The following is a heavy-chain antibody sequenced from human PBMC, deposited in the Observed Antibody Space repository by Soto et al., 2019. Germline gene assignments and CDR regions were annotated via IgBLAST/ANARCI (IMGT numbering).Heavy chain of an antibody. CDR2: INSDGSST. CDR3: ARGYYDYIWGSYRLSDYFDY. CDR1: GFTFSSYW. V-gene: IGHV3-74*01. D-gene: IGHD3-16*02. Sequence: EVQLVESGGGLVQPGGSLRLSCAASGFTFSSYWMQWVRQAPGKGLVWVSRINSDGSSTSYADSVKGRFTISRDNAKNTLYLQMNSLRAEDTAVYYCARGYYDYIWGSYRLSDYFDYWGQGTLVTVSS. J-gene: IGHJ4*02.